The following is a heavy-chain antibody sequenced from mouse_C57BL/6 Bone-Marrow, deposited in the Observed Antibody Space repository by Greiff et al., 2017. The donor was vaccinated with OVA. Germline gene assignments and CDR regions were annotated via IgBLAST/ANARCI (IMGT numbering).Heavy chain of an antibody. CDR3: ARRAYYSNYGFAY. D-gene: IGHD2-5*01. V-gene: IGHV5-4*01. CDR1: GFTFSSYA. Sequence: EVQRVESGGGLVKPGGSLKLSCAASGFTFSSYAMSWVRQTPEKRLEWVATISDGGSYTYYPDNVKGRFTISRDNAKNNLYLQMSHLKSEDTAMYYCARRAYYSNYGFAYWGQGTLVTVSA. J-gene: IGHJ3*01. CDR2: ISDGGSYT.